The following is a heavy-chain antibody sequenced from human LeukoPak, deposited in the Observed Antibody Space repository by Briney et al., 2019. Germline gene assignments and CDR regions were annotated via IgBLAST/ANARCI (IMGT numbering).Heavy chain of an antibody. J-gene: IGHJ4*02. V-gene: IGHV4-59*01. CDR2: IYYSGST. CDR3: ASSLRSSTNYYFDY. Sequence: PSETLSLTCTVSGGSISSYYWSWIRQPPGKGLEWIGYIYYSGSTNYNPSLKSRVTISVDTSKNQFSLKLSSVTAADTAVYYCASSLRSSTNYYFDYWGQGTLVTVSS. CDR1: GGSISSYY. D-gene: IGHD2-2*01.